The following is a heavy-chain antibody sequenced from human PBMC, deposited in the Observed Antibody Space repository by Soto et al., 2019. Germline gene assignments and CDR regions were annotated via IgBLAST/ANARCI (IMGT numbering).Heavy chain of an antibody. V-gene: IGHV3-23*01. J-gene: IGHJ4*02. CDR3: AKDRLAGNFDY. Sequence: EVQLLDSGGGLVQPGGSLRLSCAASGFTFNNYAMNWVRQAPGKGLEWVATISNTGGSTYYADSVKGRFTISRDNSKNTLYLQMNSLRVEDTAGYYCAKDRLAGNFDYWGQGTQVTVSS. CDR1: GFTFNNYA. CDR2: ISNTGGST.